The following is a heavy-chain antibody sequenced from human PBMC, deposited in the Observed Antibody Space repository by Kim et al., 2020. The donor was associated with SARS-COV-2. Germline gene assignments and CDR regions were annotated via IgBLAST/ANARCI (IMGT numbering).Heavy chain of an antibody. V-gene: IGHV3-23*01. Sequence: ADSVKGRFTTSRDNDKNTLYLQMNCLGAEVTAVYYCAKDRWFGELFHIVYWGQGFLVTVSS. J-gene: IGHJ4*02. CDR3: AKDRWFGELFHIVY. D-gene: IGHD3-10*01.